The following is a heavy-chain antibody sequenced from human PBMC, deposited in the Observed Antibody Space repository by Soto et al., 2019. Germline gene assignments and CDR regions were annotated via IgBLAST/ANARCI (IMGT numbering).Heavy chain of an antibody. D-gene: IGHD6-19*01. Sequence: PGESLKISCKGSGYSFTSYLIGWVRQMPGKGLEWMGIIYPGGSDTRYSPSFQGQVTISADKSISTAYLQWSSLKASDTAMYYCARPREAGKYYYGVDVWGQGTTVTVSS. V-gene: IGHV5-51*01. CDR3: ARPREAGKYYYGVDV. CDR1: GYSFTSYL. CDR2: IYPGGSDT. J-gene: IGHJ6*02.